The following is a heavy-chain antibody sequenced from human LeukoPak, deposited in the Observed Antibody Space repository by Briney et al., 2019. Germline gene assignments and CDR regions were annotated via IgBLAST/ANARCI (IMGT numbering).Heavy chain of an antibody. CDR1: GFTFSSYA. V-gene: IGHV3-23*01. CDR3: AKATYSSSWNLYFDC. J-gene: IGHJ4*02. Sequence: GGSLRLSCAASGFTFSSYAMSWVRQAPGKGLEWVSAISGSGYSTYYADSVKGRFTISRDNSKNTLYLQVNSLRADDTAVYYCAKATYSSSWNLYFDCWGQGTLVTVSS. D-gene: IGHD6-13*01. CDR2: ISGSGYST.